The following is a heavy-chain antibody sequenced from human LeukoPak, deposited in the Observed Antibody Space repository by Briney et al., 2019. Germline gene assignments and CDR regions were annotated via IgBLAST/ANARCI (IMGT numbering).Heavy chain of an antibody. CDR3: ARDVGATRAFDI. J-gene: IGHJ3*02. CDR2: INWNGGST. CDR1: GFTFDDYG. D-gene: IGHD1-26*01. Sequence: GGSLRLLCAPSGFTFDDYGMSWVRQATGKGLEWVSGINWNGGSTGYADSVKGRFTISRDNAKNSLYLQMNSLRAEDTALYYCARDVGATRAFDIWGQGTMVTVSS. V-gene: IGHV3-20*04.